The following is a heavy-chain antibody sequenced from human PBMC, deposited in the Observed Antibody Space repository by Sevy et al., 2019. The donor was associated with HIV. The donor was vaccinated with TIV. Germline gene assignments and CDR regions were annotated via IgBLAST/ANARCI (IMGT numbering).Heavy chain of an antibody. J-gene: IGHJ4*02. CDR1: GFTFSSYA. CDR2: ISYDGSNK. Sequence: GGSLRLSCAASGFTFSSYAMHWVRQAPGKGLEWVAVISYDGSNKYYADSVKGRFTISRDNSKNKLYLQMKSLRAEDTAVYYCASPRDDYGDYYFDYWGQGTLVTVSS. V-gene: IGHV3-30-3*01. CDR3: ASPRDDYGDYYFDY. D-gene: IGHD4-17*01.